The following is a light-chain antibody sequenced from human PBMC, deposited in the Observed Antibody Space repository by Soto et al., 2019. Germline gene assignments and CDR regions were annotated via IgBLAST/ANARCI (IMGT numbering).Light chain of an antibody. CDR2: GAS. V-gene: IGKV3-20*01. CDR3: HHFVNSLTWT. CDR1: QSVSSTY. J-gene: IGKJ1*01. Sequence: EIVLTQSPGTLSLSPGERATLSCRASQSVSSTYLIWYQQKPGQAPRLLIYGASGRATGVPDRFSGGGSGTDFTLTISRLEPEDFAVYYCHHFVNSLTWTFGQRTKVEIK.